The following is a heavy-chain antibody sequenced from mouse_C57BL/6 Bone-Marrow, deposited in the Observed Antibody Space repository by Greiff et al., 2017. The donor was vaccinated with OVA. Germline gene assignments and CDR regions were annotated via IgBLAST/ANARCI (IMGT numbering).Heavy chain of an antibody. CDR1: GYTFTDYE. V-gene: IGHV1-15*01. CDR3: TKSNYDYYAMDY. D-gene: IGHD2-5*01. J-gene: IGHJ4*01. Sequence: QVHVKQSGAELVRPGASVTLSCKASGYTFTDYEMHWVKQTPVHGLEWIGAIDPETGGTAYNQKFKGKAILTADKSSSTAYMELRSLTSEDSAVYYCTKSNYDYYAMDYWGQGTSVTVSS. CDR2: IDPETGGT.